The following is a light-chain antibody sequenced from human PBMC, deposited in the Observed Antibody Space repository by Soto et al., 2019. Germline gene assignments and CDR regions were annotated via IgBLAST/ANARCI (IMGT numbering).Light chain of an antibody. J-gene: IGKJ5*01. V-gene: IGKV3-15*01. CDR3: QQHNNWPPIT. Sequence: EIVLTPSPATLSLSPGERATLSCRASQSVSSYLAWYQQKPGQAPRLLIYDASTRATGIPARFSGSGSGTEFTLTISSLQSEDFAVYYCQQHNNWPPITFGQGTRLEIK. CDR1: QSVSSY. CDR2: DAS.